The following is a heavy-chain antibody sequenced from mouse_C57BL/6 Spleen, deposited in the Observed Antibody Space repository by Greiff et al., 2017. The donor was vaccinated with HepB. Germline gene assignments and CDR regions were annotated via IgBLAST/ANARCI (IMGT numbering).Heavy chain of an antibody. J-gene: IGHJ3*01. Sequence: VQLQQSGPELVKPGDSVKISCKASGYSFTGYFMNWVMQSHGKSLEWIGRINPYNGDTFYNQKFKGKATLTVDKSSSTAHMELRSLTSEDSAVYYCARSYGSSSWFAYWGQGTLATVSA. CDR2: INPYNGDT. CDR1: GYSFTGYF. V-gene: IGHV1-20*01. D-gene: IGHD1-1*01. CDR3: ARSYGSSSWFAY.